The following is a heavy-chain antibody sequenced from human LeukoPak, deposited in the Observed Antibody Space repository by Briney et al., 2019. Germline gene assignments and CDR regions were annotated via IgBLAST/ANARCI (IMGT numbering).Heavy chain of an antibody. D-gene: IGHD5-12*01. CDR1: GFTFSTHA. CDR3: AKDQVATTIFDY. Sequence: GGSLRLSCVASGFTFSTHAMSWVRLAPGKGLEWVSAIGGSDGSTYYADSVKGRFTISRDNSKDTLYLQMNSLRAEDTAVYYCAKDQVATTIFDYWGQGTLVTVSS. J-gene: IGHJ4*02. V-gene: IGHV3-23*01. CDR2: IGGSDGST.